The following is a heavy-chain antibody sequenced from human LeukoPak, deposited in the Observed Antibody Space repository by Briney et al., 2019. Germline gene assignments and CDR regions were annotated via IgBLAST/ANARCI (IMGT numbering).Heavy chain of an antibody. CDR3: ASPHAEIGEDY. D-gene: IGHD3-10*01. CDR2: LSNDGGRG. V-gene: IGHV3-30*03. J-gene: IGHJ4*02. CDR1: GFTFNSNG. Sequence: GGSLRLSCAASGFTFNSNGVHWVRQAPGKGLEWVALLSNDGGRGWYADAVKGRFTISRDNSKNTLYLQMNSLRAEDTAVYYCASPHAEIGEDYWGQGTLVTVSS.